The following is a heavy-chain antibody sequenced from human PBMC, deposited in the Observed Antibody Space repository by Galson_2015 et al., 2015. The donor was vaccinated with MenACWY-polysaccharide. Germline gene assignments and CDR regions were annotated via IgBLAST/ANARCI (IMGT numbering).Heavy chain of an antibody. CDR2: IKSKTDGGTT. CDR3: TPHDYYDSSGHEYFQH. V-gene: IGHV3-15*01. D-gene: IGHD3-22*01. J-gene: IGHJ1*01. CDR1: GFTFSNAW. Sequence: SLRLSCAASGFTFSNAWMSWVRQAPGKGLEWVGRIKSKTDGGTTDYAAPVKGRFTISRDDSKNTLYLQMNSLKTEDTAVYYCTPHDYYDSSGHEYFQHWGQGTLVTVSS.